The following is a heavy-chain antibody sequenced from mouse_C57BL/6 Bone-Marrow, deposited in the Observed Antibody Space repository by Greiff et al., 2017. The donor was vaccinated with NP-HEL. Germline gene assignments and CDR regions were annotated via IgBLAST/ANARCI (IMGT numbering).Heavy chain of an antibody. D-gene: IGHD1-1*01. J-gene: IGHJ1*03. CDR2: ISNGGGST. V-gene: IGHV5-12*01. CDR3: ARRSTTVVSYWYFDV. Sequence: EVKLMESGGGLVQPGGSLKLSCAASGFTFSDYYMYWVRQTPEKRLEWVAYISNGGGSTYYPDTVKGRFTISRDNAKNTLYLQMSRLKSEDTAMYYCARRSTTVVSYWYFDVWGTGTTVTVSS. CDR1: GFTFSDYY.